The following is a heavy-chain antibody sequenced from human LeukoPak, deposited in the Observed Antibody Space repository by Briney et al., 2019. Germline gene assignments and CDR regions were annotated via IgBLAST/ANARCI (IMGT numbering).Heavy chain of an antibody. J-gene: IGHJ3*02. CDR2: ISSGGSTV. D-gene: IGHD1-26*01. CDR3: ARVIIVGATGI. V-gene: IGHV3-48*04. CDR1: GFTFSSYS. Sequence: GGSLRLSCAASGFTFSSYSMNWVRQAPGKGLEWVSYISSGGSTVHYADSVKGRFTISRDNAKDSLYLQMNSLRAEDTAVYYCARVIIVGATGIWGQGTMVTVSS.